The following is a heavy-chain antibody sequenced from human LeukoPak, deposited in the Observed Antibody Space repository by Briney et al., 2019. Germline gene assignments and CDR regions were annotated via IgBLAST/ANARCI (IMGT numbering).Heavy chain of an antibody. CDR2: MYHSGST. V-gene: IGHV4-39*02. Sequence: SETLCLTCTVSGGSISSSSYYWGWIRQPPGKGLEWIGSMYHSGSTYYNPSLKSRVTISVDTSKNHFSLKLSSVTAADTAVYYCARRYYYVSGSYYNHFDPWGQGTMVAASS. J-gene: IGHJ5*02. CDR3: ARRYYYVSGSYYNHFDP. D-gene: IGHD3-10*01. CDR1: GGSISSSSYY.